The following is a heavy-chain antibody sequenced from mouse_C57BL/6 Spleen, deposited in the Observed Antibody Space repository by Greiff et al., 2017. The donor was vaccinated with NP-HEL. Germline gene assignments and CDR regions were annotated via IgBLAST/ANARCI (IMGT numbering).Heavy chain of an antibody. CDR3: MRQDYGSSFYAMDY. V-gene: IGHV10-1*01. CDR1: GFSFNTYA. Sequence: EVKLMESGGGLVQPKGSLKLSCAASGFSFNTYAMNWVRQAPGKGLEWVARIRSKSNNYATYYADSVKDRFTISRDDSESMLYLQMNNLKTEDTAMYYCMRQDYGSSFYAMDYWGQGTSVTVSS. D-gene: IGHD1-1*01. CDR2: IRSKSNNYAT. J-gene: IGHJ4*01.